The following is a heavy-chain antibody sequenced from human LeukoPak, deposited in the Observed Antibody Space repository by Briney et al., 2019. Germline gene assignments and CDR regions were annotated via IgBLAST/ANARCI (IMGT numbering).Heavy chain of an antibody. CDR3: AKEKGSSGYYSTYQDY. J-gene: IGHJ4*02. D-gene: IGHD3-22*01. Sequence: GGSLRLSCAASGFTFSSYGMHWDRQAPGKGLEWVAVISYDGSNKYYADSVKGRFTISRDNSKNTLYLQMNSLRAEDTAVYYCAKEKGSSGYYSTYQDYWGQGTLVTVSS. CDR2: ISYDGSNK. V-gene: IGHV3-30*18. CDR1: GFTFSSYG.